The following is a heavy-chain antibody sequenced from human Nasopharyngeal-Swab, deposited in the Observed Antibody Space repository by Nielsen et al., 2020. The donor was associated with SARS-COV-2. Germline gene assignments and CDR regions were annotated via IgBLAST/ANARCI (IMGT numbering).Heavy chain of an antibody. CDR3: ARGLRYSYGAMRGGSWAGPRAEYFDL. D-gene: IGHD5-18*01. CDR2: INHSGST. J-gene: IGHJ2*01. V-gene: IGHV4-34*01. Sequence: GSLRLSCAVYGGSFSGYYWSWIRQPPGKGLEWIGEINHSGSTNYNPSLKSRVTISVDTSKNQFSLKLSSVTAADTAVYYCARGLRYSYGAMRGGSWAGPRAEYFDLWGRGTLVTVSS. CDR1: GGSFSGYY.